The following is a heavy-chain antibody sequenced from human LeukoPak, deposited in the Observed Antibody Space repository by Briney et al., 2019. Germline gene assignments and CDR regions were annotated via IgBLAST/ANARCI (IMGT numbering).Heavy chain of an antibody. J-gene: IGHJ4*02. Sequence: GGSLRLSCAASGFTFSSYAMSWVRQAPGKGLEWVSPISGSGGSTYYADSVKGRFTVSRDNSKNTLYLQMNSLRVEDTAVYYCASFGDCSSTSCDIFDYWGQGTLVTVSS. CDR1: GFTFSSYA. CDR2: ISGSGGST. V-gene: IGHV3-23*01. CDR3: ASFGDCSSTSCDIFDY. D-gene: IGHD2-2*02.